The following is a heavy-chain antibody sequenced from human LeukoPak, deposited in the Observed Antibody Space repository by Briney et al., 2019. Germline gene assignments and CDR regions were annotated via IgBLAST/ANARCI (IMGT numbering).Heavy chain of an antibody. V-gene: IGHV1-69*01. Sequence: SVTVSCKASGGTFSSYAISWVRQAPGQGLEWMGGIIPIFGTANYAQKFQGRVTITADESTRTAYMELSSLRSEDTAVYYCARGDVVDDILTGPASSVDYWGQGTLVTVSS. CDR3: ARGDVVDDILTGPASSVDY. CDR2: IIPIFGTA. J-gene: IGHJ4*02. CDR1: GGTFSSYA. D-gene: IGHD3-9*01.